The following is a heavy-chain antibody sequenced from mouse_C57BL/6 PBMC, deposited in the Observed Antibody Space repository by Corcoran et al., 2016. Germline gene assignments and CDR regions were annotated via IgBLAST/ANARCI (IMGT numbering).Heavy chain of an antibody. J-gene: IGHJ1*03. CDR2: IYPGDGDT. CDR1: GYAFSSYW. D-gene: IGHD1-1*01. Sequence: QVQLQQSGAELVKPGASVKISCKASGYAFSSYWMNWVKQRPGKGLEWIGQIYPGDGDTNYNGKFKGKATLTADKSSSTAYMQLSSLTSEDSAVYVCARTDYYGSSYEGWYFDVWGTGTTVTVSS. V-gene: IGHV1-80*01. CDR3: ARTDYYGSSYEGWYFDV.